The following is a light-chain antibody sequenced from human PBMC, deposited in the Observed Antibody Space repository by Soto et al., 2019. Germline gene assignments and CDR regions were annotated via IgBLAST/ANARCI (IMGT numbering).Light chain of an antibody. J-gene: IGKJ1*01. V-gene: IGKV3-15*01. CDR2: DAS. CDR1: QSVSSN. CDR3: QQYKKWPRT. Sequence: EIVMTQSPATLPVSPGERATLSCRASQSVSSNFAWYQQKPGQAPRLLIYDASTRATGIPARFSGSGSGTEFTLTISSLQSEDFAVYYCQQYKKWPRTFGHGTKVDIK.